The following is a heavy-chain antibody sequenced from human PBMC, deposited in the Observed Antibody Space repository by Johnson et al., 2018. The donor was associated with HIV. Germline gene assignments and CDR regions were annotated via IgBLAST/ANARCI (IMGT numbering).Heavy chain of an antibody. Sequence: VQLVESGGGLVQPGGSLRLSCAASGFTFSSYWMHWVRQAPGKGLVWVSRINSDGSSTSYADSVKGRFTISRDNAKNTLYLQMNSLRTEDTALYYCAKDASSGLAGAFDIWGQGTMVTVSS. D-gene: IGHD6-19*01. V-gene: IGHV3-74*01. J-gene: IGHJ3*02. CDR2: INSDGSST. CDR3: AKDASSGLAGAFDI. CDR1: GFTFSSYW.